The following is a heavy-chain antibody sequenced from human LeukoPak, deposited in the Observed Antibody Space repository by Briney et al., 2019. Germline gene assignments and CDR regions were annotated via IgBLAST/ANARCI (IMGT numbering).Heavy chain of an antibody. V-gene: IGHV3-30*02. D-gene: IGHD6-6*01. CDR3: AKDGRSWNFDY. CDR2: IRDTGRDK. J-gene: IGHJ4*02. CDR1: GFSFTTYA. Sequence: PGGSLRLSCAATGFSFTTYAMHWVRQAPGKGLEWVAFIRDTGRDKYYADSVKGRFTISRDTSKNTLYLQMNSLRAEDTAIYYCAKDGRSWNFDYWGQGTLVTVSS.